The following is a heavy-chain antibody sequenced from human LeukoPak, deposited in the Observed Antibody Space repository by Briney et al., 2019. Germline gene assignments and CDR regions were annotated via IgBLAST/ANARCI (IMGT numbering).Heavy chain of an antibody. CDR1: GGSISSYY. CDR3: AREGGMVRGVDY. D-gene: IGHD3-10*01. J-gene: IGHJ4*02. CDR2: VYTSGST. Sequence: PSETLSPTCTLSGGSISSYYRSWIGPPARKGLEWIGRVYTSGSTNNNPPLTSRVTMSVDTSKNQFSLKLSSVTAADMAVYYCAREGGMVRGVDYGGEGTLVTVS. V-gene: IGHV4-4*07.